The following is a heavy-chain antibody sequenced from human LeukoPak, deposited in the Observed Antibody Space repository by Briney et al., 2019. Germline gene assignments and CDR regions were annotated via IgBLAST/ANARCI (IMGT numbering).Heavy chain of an antibody. CDR3: ARGHYDILTDFDY. V-gene: IGHV5-10-1*01. CDR1: GYSFTSYW. D-gene: IGHD3-9*01. J-gene: IGHJ4*02. Sequence: GESLKISCKGSGYSFTSYWISWVRQMPGKGLEWMGRIDPSDSYTSYSPSFQGHVTISADKSISTAYLQWSSLKASDTAMYYCARGHYDILTDFDYWGQGTLVTVSS. CDR2: IDPSDSYT.